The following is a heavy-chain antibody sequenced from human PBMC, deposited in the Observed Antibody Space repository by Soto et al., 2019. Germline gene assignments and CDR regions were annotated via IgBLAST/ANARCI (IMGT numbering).Heavy chain of an antibody. D-gene: IGHD6-13*01. CDR3: ARAFFMGSSWSASTIDY. J-gene: IGHJ4*02. CDR1: GGTFSSYA. V-gene: IGHV1-69*01. Sequence: QVQLVQSGAEVKKPGSSVKVSCKASGGTFSSYAISWVRQAPGQGLEWMGGIIPIFGTANYAQKFQGRVKIAADESTSTAYMELSSLRSEDTAVYYCARAFFMGSSWSASTIDYWGQGTLVTVSS. CDR2: IIPIFGTA.